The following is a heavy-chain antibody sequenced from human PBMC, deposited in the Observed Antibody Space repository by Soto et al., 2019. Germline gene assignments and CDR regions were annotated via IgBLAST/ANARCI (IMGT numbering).Heavy chain of an antibody. CDR1: GGTFSSYA. CDR2: IIPIFGTA. Sequence: SVKVSCKASGGTFSSYAISWVRQAPGQGLEWMGGIIPIFGTANYAQKFQGRVTITADKSTSTAYMELSSLRSEDTAVYYCAREAWGSSRSQENWFDPWGQGTLVTVSS. CDR3: AREAWGSSRSQENWFDP. J-gene: IGHJ5*02. D-gene: IGHD6-6*01. V-gene: IGHV1-69*06.